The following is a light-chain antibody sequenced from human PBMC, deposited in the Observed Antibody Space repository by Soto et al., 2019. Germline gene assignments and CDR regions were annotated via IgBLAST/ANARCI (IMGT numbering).Light chain of an antibody. CDR1: QSLSSW. CDR2: KAS. V-gene: IGKV1-5*03. Sequence: DIQMTQSPSTLSASVGDRVTITCRASQSLSSWLAWYQQKPGKAPKLLIYKASTLKSGVPSRSSGRGSGTDFALTITNLQPEDFATYYCEQSYTTPRTFGQGTKVDIK. CDR3: EQSYTTPRT. J-gene: IGKJ1*01.